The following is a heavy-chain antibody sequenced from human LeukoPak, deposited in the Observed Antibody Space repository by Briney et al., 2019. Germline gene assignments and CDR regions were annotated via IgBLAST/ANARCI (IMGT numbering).Heavy chain of an antibody. Sequence: SETLSRPCAVYGGSFSGYYWSWIRQPPGKGLEWIGEINHSGSTNYNPSLKSRVTISVDTSKNQFSLKLSSVTAADTAVYYCARDPTLYCSSTSCYSGWFDPWGQGTLVTVSS. D-gene: IGHD2-2*01. J-gene: IGHJ5*02. V-gene: IGHV4-34*01. CDR2: INHSGST. CDR3: ARDPTLYCSSTSCYSGWFDP. CDR1: GGSFSGYY.